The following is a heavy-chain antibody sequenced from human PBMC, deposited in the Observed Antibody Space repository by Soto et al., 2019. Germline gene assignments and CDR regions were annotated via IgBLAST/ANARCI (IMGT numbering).Heavy chain of an antibody. Sequence: PGGSLRLSCAASGFTFSSYAMDWVRQAPGKXLEWVAVISYDGSNKYYADSVKGRFTISRDNSKNTLYLQMNSLRAEDTAVYYCARRALYCSSTSCDIVLMVLTNGYFDYWGQGTLVTVSS. CDR2: ISYDGSNK. J-gene: IGHJ4*02. CDR3: ARRALYCSSTSCDIVLMVLTNGYFDY. CDR1: GFTFSSYA. V-gene: IGHV3-30-3*01. D-gene: IGHD2-2*02.